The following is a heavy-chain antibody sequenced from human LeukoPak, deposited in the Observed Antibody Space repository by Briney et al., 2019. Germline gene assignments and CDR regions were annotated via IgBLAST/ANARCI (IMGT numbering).Heavy chain of an antibody. D-gene: IGHD5-18*01. V-gene: IGHV1-69*01. J-gene: IGHJ4*02. CDR2: IIPIFGTA. CDR3: AAIFVDTAMVSPLGY. CDR1: RGTFISYA. Sequence: SVKASCKASRGTFISYAISWVRQAPGQGREWVGGIIPIFGTANYAQKFQVRVTIAADESTSTAYIELSSLRSEDTAVYYCAAIFVDTAMVSPLGYWGQGTLVTVSS.